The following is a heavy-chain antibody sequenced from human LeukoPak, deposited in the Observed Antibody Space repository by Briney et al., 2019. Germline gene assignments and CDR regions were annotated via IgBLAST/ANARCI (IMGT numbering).Heavy chain of an antibody. V-gene: IGHV4-34*01. CDR3: ARGRMDYYGSGSSKRQFDY. CDR1: GGSFSGYY. J-gene: IGHJ4*02. CDR2: INHSGST. D-gene: IGHD3-10*01. Sequence: PSETLSLTCAVYGGSFSGYYWSWIRQPPGKGLEWIGEINHSGSTNYNPSLKSRVTISVDTSKNQFSLKLSSVTAADTAVYYCARGRMDYYGSGSSKRQFDYWGQGTLVTVSS.